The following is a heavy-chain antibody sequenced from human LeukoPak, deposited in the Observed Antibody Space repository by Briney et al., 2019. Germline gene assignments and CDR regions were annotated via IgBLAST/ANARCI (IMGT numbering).Heavy chain of an antibody. Sequence: GGSLRLSCAASGFTLSEYGIHWVRQAPGKGLEWVAGLSYDGRDRYYADSVNGRFTISRDISSDTVSLQMNSLRVEDTAVYFCARDRINMMVLVHDSGLDLWGQGTLVTVSS. CDR1: GFTLSEYG. J-gene: IGHJ5*02. D-gene: IGHD3-22*01. CDR3: ARDRINMMVLVHDSGLDL. V-gene: IGHV3-30*01. CDR2: LSYDGRDR.